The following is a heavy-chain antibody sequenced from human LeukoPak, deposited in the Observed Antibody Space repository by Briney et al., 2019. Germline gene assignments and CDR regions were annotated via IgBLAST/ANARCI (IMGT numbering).Heavy chain of an antibody. V-gene: IGHV4-59*08. CDR2: IYYSGNT. Sequence: SETLSLTCTVSGGSISGDHWNWIRQPPGKGLEWIGNIYYSGNTNYNPSLKSRVTISVDTSKNQFSLKLSSVTAADTAVYYCARRNDFDIWGQGTMVTVSS. CDR1: GGSISGDH. J-gene: IGHJ3*02. CDR3: ARRNDFDI.